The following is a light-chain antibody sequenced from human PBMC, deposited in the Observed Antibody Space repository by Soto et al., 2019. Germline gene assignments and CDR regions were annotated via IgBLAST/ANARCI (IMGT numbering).Light chain of an antibody. CDR2: GAS. J-gene: IGKJ5*01. Sequence: EIVMTQSPATLSVSPGDRATLSCRASQSVTNNLAWYQQKPGQAPRLLIYGASTRATGIPARFSGSGSGTEFTLIISGLQPADSAVHFCQQYKTFPPITFGQGTRLEI. CDR3: QQYKTFPPIT. CDR1: QSVTNN. V-gene: IGKV3-15*01.